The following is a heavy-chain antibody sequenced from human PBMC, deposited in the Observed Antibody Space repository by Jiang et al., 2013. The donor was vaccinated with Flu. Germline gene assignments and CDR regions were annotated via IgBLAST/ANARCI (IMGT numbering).Heavy chain of an antibody. J-gene: IGHJ2*01. CDR3: AHLPLYYYGSGSYTPWYFDL. CDR2: IYWDDDK. V-gene: IGHV2-5*02. Sequence: GVGVGWIRQPQKGLEWLALIYWDDDKRYSPSLKSRLTITKDASKNQVVLTMTNMDPVDTATYYCAHLPLYYYGSGSYTPWYFDLWGRGTLVTVSS. D-gene: IGHD3-10*01. CDR1: GVG.